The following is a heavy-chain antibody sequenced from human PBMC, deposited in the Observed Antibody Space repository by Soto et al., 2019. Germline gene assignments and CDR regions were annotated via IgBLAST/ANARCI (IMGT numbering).Heavy chain of an antibody. J-gene: IGHJ4*02. V-gene: IGHV4-34*01. Sequence: QVQLQQWGAGLLKPSETLSLTYAVYGGSFSGYYWSWIRQPPGKGLEWIGEINHSGSTNYNPSLKSRVTISVDTSKNQFSLKLSSVTAADTAVYYCARFIARLVPAFDYWGQGTLVTVSS. D-gene: IGHD2-2*01. CDR2: INHSGST. CDR1: GGSFSGYY. CDR3: ARFIARLVPAFDY.